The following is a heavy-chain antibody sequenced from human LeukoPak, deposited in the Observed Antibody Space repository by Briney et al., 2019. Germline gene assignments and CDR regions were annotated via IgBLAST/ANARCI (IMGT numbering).Heavy chain of an antibody. J-gene: IGHJ4*02. CDR1: GGSIGSNY. CDR2: IYYTGGT. D-gene: IGHD6-19*01. Sequence: SETLSLTCTVSGGSIGSNYWTWIRQPPGKGLEYIGYIYYTGGTNYNPSLKSRVTISVDTSKNQFSLKLTSVTAAGTAVYFCAKYGDSGWVIDNWGQGTLVTVSS. V-gene: IGHV4-59*08. CDR3: AKYGDSGWVIDN.